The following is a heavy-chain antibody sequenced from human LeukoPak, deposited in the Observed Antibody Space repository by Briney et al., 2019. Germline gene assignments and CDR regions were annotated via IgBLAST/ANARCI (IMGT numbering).Heavy chain of an antibody. V-gene: IGHV4-30-2*01. CDR2: IYHSGST. CDR1: GGSISSGGYS. J-gene: IGHJ4*02. Sequence: PSQTLSLTCAVSGGSISSGGYSWSWIRQPPGKGLEWIGYIYHSGSTYYNPSLKSRVTISVDRSKNQFSLKLSSVTAADTAVYYCARLPVSSSGDYFDYWGQGTLVTVSS. D-gene: IGHD6-6*01. CDR3: ARLPVSSSGDYFDY.